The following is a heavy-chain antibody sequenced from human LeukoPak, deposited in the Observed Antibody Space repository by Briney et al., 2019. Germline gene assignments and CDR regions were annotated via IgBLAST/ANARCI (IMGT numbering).Heavy chain of an antibody. Sequence: GESLKISCKSPGYSFTNYWIGWVRQMPGKGLEWMGIIYPDDSDTRYSPSFQGQVTISVDKSISTAYLQWSSLKASDTAMYYCARFFAYYYDSSGYPYYYMDVWGKGTTVTISS. CDR3: ARFFAYYYDSSGYPYYYMDV. D-gene: IGHD3-22*01. CDR1: GYSFTNYW. CDR2: IYPDDSDT. V-gene: IGHV5-51*01. J-gene: IGHJ6*03.